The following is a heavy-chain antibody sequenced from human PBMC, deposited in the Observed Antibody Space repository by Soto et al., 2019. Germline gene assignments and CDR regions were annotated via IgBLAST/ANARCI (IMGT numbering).Heavy chain of an antibody. CDR2: ISGSGDST. V-gene: IGHV3-23*01. J-gene: IGHJ5*02. D-gene: IGHD1-26*01. CDR1: GFTFSRYA. CDR3: ARRGSGSDYDH. Sequence: EVQLLESGGGLVQPGGSLRLSCAASGFTFSRYAMRWVRQAPVKGLEWVSAISGSGDSTYYADSVKGRFTISRDNSKNTLYLQMNSLRAEDTAVYYCARRGSGSDYDHWGQGTLVTVSS.